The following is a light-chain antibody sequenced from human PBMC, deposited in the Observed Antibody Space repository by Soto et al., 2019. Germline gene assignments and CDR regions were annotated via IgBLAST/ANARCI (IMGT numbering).Light chain of an antibody. J-gene: IGLJ3*02. CDR2: RND. CDR1: GSSIGSHD. V-gene: IGLV1-47*02. Sequence: QSVLTQPPSASGTPGQRVIISCSGSGSSIGSHDVYWYQHLPGTAPKVLIYRNDQRPSGVPDRFSGSKSDTSASLAISGLRSGDEADYYCAAWDGSLSGRVFGGGTKVTVL. CDR3: AAWDGSLSGRV.